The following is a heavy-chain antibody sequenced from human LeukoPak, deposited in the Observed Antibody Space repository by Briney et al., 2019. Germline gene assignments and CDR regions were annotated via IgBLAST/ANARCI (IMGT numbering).Heavy chain of an antibody. J-gene: IGHJ4*02. Sequence: ASVKVSCKASGYTFTGYYMHWVRQAPGQGLEWVGWINPNRGGTNYAQKSQGRVTMTRDTSISTPYMELSRVRSDDTAVYYCDRLPSSSLPVPQRPLDYWGKGPRAT. CDR3: DRLPSSSLPVPQRPLDY. CDR2: INPNRGGT. V-gene: IGHV1-2*02. D-gene: IGHD2-2*01. CDR1: GYTFTGYY.